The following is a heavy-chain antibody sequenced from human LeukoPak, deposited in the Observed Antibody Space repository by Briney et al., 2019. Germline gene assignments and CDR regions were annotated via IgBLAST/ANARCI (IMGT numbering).Heavy chain of an antibody. D-gene: IGHD3-10*01. Sequence: SGGSLRLSCAASGFTFSSYSMNWVRQAPGKGLEWVSSIGSSSSYIYYADSVKGRFTISRDNSKNTLYLQMNSLRAEDTAVYYCAKVVTMVRSPFDYWGQGTLVTVSS. V-gene: IGHV3-21*04. J-gene: IGHJ4*02. CDR2: IGSSSSYI. CDR1: GFTFSSYS. CDR3: AKVVTMVRSPFDY.